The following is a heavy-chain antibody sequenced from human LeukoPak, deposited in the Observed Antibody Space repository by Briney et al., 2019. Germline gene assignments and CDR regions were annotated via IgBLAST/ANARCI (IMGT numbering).Heavy chain of an antibody. CDR2: INHSGST. V-gene: IGHV4-34*01. CDR1: GGSFSGYY. D-gene: IGHD6-19*01. CDR3: ARGRQQWLGVDY. J-gene: IGHJ4*02. Sequence: SETLSLTCAVYGGSFSGYYWSWIRQPPGKGLEWIGEINHSGSTNYNPSLKSRVTISVDTSKNQFSLKLSSVTAADTAVYYCARGRQQWLGVDYWGQGTLVTVSS.